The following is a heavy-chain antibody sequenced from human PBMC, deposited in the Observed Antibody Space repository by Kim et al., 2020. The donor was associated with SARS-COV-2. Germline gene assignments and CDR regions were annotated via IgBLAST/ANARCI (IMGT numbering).Heavy chain of an antibody. Sequence: GGSLRLSCAASGFTVSSNYMSWVRQAPGKGLEWVSVIYSGGSTYYADSVKGRFTISRDNSKNTLYLQMNSLRAEDTAVYYCAREMWRFGESEIYYYYYGMDVWGQGTTVTVSS. V-gene: IGHV3-53*01. CDR2: IYSGGST. D-gene: IGHD3-10*01. CDR1: GFTVSSNY. CDR3: AREMWRFGESEIYYYYYGMDV. J-gene: IGHJ6*02.